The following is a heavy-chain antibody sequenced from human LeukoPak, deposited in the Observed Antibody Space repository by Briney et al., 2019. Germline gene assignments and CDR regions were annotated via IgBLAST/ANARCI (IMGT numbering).Heavy chain of an antibody. CDR3: ARLKAAGTSSDY. J-gene: IGHJ4*02. CDR2: INWNGGST. Sequence: GGSLRLSCAASGFTFDDYGMSWVRQAPGKGLEWVSGINWNGGSTGYADSVKGRFTISRDNAKNSLYLQMSSLRAEDTALYYCARLKAAGTSSDYWGQGTLVTVSS. V-gene: IGHV3-20*04. CDR1: GFTFDDYG. D-gene: IGHD6-13*01.